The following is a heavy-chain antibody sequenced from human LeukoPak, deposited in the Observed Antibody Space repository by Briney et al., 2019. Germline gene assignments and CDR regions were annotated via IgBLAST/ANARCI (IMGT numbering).Heavy chain of an antibody. D-gene: IGHD5-18*01. J-gene: IGHJ4*02. Sequence: LEASVKVSCKASGYTFTGYYMHWVRQAPGQGLEWMGWINPNSGGTNYAQKFQGRVTMTRDTSTSTVYMELSSLRSEDTAVYYCARVEVDTAMAPFDYWGQGTLVTVSS. CDR3: ARVEVDTAMAPFDY. V-gene: IGHV1-2*03. CDR1: GYTFTGYY. CDR2: INPNSGGT.